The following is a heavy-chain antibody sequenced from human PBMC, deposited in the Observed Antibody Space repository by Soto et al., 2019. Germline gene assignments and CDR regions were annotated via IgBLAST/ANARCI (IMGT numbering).Heavy chain of an antibody. CDR1: GFTFSDHY. V-gene: IGHV3-72*01. CDR3: ARWWLSGLGGMDV. J-gene: IGHJ6*02. D-gene: IGHD2-15*01. CDR2: TRNKDHSYTT. Sequence: EVQLVESGGGLVQPGGSLRLSCAASGFTFSDHYMDWVRQAPGKGLEWVGRTRNKDHSYTTEYAASVKGRFTISRDDSKLSLYLQTNSLKSEDTAVYYCARWWLSGLGGMDVWGQGTTVTVSS.